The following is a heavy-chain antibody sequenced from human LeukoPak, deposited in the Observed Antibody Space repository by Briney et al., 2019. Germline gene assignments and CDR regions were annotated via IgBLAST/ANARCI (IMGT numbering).Heavy chain of an antibody. Sequence: ASVKVSCKASGGTFSSYAISWVRQAPGQGLEWMGGIIPIFGTANYAQKFQGRVTITTDESTSTDYMELSSLRSEDTAVYYCARVGGSSTGGDWFDPWGQGTLVTVSS. V-gene: IGHV1-69*05. J-gene: IGHJ5*02. D-gene: IGHD1-26*01. CDR3: ARVGGSSTGGDWFDP. CDR2: IIPIFGTA. CDR1: GGTFSSYA.